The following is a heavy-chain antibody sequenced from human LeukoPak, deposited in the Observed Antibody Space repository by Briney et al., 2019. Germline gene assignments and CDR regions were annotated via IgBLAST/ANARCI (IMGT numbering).Heavy chain of an antibody. CDR3: ARARCSGGSCYDY. J-gene: IGHJ4*02. V-gene: IGHV3-11*01. Sequence: GGSLRLSCAASGFTFSDYYMSWIRQAPGKGLEWVSYISSSGSSRYYADSVKGRFTISRDNANNSLYLQMNSLRAEDTAVYYCARARCSGGSCYDYWGQGTLVTVSS. CDR2: ISSSGSSR. D-gene: IGHD2-15*01. CDR1: GFTFSDYY.